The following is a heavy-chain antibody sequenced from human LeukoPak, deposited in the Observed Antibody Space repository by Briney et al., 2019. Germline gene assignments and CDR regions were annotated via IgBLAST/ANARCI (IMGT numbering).Heavy chain of an antibody. CDR1: GFTFSSST. V-gene: IGHV3-21*01. J-gene: IGHJ4*02. D-gene: IGHD6-13*01. CDR2: ISSSSDYI. Sequence: GGSLRLSCAASGFTFSSSTMNWVRQAPGKGLEWVSSISSSSDYIYYADSVKGRFTISRDNAKNSLFLQTNSLRAEDTAVYYCARDPPSIAAADNYWGQGTLVTVSS. CDR3: ARDPPSIAAADNY.